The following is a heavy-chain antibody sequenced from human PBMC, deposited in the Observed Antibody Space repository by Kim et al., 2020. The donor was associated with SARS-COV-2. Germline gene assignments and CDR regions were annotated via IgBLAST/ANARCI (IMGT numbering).Heavy chain of an antibody. J-gene: IGHJ4*02. Sequence: YNPSLKSRVTISLDTSKNQFSLNLTSVTAADTAIYYGAGDLHGDRYYFHYWGQGALVTATS. V-gene: IGHV4-59*01. D-gene: IGHD3-22*01. CDR3: AGDLHGDRYYFHY.